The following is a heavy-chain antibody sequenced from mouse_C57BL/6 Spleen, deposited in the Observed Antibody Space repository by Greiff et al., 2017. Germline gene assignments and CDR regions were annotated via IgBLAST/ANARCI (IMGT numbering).Heavy chain of an antibody. D-gene: IGHD2-3*01. V-gene: IGHV5-16*01. Sequence: EVKLVESEGGLVQPGSSMKLSCTASGFTFSDYYMAWVRQVPEKGLEWVANINYDGSSTYYLDSLKSRFIISRDNAKNILYLQMSSLKSEDTATYYCARDLYDGYYDAMDYWGQGTSATVSS. CDR1: GFTFSDYY. CDR3: ARDLYDGYYDAMDY. CDR2: INYDGSST. J-gene: IGHJ4*01.